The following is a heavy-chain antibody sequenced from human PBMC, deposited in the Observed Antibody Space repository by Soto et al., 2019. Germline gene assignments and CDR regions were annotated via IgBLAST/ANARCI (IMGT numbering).Heavy chain of an antibody. CDR3: ARGRFLEWLLSGWFDP. J-gene: IGHJ5*02. Sequence: SETLSLTCTVSAGSISSGDYYWSWIRQPPGKGQEWIGYIFYSGSTYYNPSLKSRVTISVDTSKNQFSLKLTSVTVADTAVYYCARGRFLEWLLSGWFDPWGQGTLVTVS. CDR1: AGSISSGDYY. V-gene: IGHV4-30-4*01. CDR2: IFYSGST. D-gene: IGHD3-3*01.